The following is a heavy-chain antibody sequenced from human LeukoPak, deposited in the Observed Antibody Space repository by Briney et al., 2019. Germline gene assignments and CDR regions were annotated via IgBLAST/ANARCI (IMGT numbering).Heavy chain of an antibody. CDR2: INHSGST. J-gene: IGHJ4*02. D-gene: IGHD3-22*01. V-gene: IGHV4-34*01. Sequence: GSLRLSCAASGFTFSSYAMSWVRQPPGKGLEWIGEINHSGSTNYNPSLKSRVTISVDTSKNQFSLKLSSVTAADTAVYYCARGVVITYHIDYWGQGTLVTVSS. CDR1: GFTFSSYA. CDR3: ARGVVITYHIDY.